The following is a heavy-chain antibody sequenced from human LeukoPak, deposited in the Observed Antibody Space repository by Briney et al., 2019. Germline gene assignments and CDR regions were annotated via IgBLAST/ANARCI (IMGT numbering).Heavy chain of an antibody. CDR1: GGTFSSYA. V-gene: IGHV1-69*06. J-gene: IGHJ4*02. CDR2: IIPIFGTA. CDR3: AYDSSGYYYVRFDY. Sequence: SVKVSCKASGGTFSSYAISWVRQAPGQGLEWMGGIIPIFGTANYAQKFQGRVTITADKSTSTAYMELSSLRSEDTAVYYCAYDSSGYYYVRFDYWGQGTLVTVSS. D-gene: IGHD3-22*01.